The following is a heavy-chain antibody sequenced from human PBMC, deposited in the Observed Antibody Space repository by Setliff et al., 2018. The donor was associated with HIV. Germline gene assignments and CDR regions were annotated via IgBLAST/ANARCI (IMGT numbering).Heavy chain of an antibody. CDR2: IWYDGSNT. Sequence: PGGSLRLSCAASGFNFKSCAMHWVRQAPGRGLEWVAMIWYDGSNTYYADSVKGRFTISRDNDRPSVYLQMNGLRGEDTAVYHCTIGHYKSASGWGKGTLVTVSS. V-gene: IGHV3-33*03. D-gene: IGHD1-20*01. CDR1: GFNFKSCA. J-gene: IGHJ4*02. CDR3: TIGHYKSASG.